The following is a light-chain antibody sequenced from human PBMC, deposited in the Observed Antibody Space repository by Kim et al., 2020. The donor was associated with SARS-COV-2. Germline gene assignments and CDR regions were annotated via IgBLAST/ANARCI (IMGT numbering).Light chain of an antibody. CDR2: DIT. V-gene: IGLV2-14*03. CDR3: SSYTTSGTLV. J-gene: IGLJ2*01. CDR1: SSDIGDSKH. Sequence: QSALTQPASLSGSRGQSITISCIGSSSDIGDSKHVCWYQQHPGKAPKLIIYDITNRPSGLSSRFSGSKSGNTASLTISGLQGEDEAFYYCSSYTTSGTLVFGGGTKVTVL.